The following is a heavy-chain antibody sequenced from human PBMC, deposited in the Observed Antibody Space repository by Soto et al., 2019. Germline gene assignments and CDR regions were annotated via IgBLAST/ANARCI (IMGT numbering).Heavy chain of an antibody. CDR2: ISYDGSNK. J-gene: IGHJ4*02. V-gene: IGHV3-30-3*01. D-gene: IGHD6-6*01. CDR1: GFTFSSYA. Sequence: QVQLVESGGGVVQPGRSLRLSCAASGFTFSSYAMHWVRQAPGKGLEWVAVISYDGSNKYYADSVKGRFTISRDNSKNTLYLQMNSLRAEDTAVYYCARGGSIAATFDYWGQGTLVTVSS. CDR3: ARGGSIAATFDY.